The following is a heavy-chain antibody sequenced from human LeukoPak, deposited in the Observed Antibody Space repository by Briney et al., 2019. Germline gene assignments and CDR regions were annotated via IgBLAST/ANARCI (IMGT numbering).Heavy chain of an antibody. CDR1: GFTFSTYS. Sequence: GGPLRLSCAASGFTFSTYSMNWVRQAPGKGLEWVSYISSNNFTVYYADSVKGRFTISRDNAKNSLYLQMNSLRAEDTAVYYCARDLGQDYWGQGTLVTVSS. CDR3: ARDLGQDY. V-gene: IGHV3-48*01. J-gene: IGHJ4*02. CDR2: ISSNNFTV.